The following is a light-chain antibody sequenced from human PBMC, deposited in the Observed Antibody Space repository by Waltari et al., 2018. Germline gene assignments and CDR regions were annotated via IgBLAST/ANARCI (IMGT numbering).Light chain of an antibody. Sequence: QSALTQPASMSGSPGQSITLSCTGTSNDIGNYDLVSWYQQRPGEAPKLLMYGATKRPSGVSNRFSGSKSGKTASLTISGLQTEDEADYYCFSFVAANSFVFGPGTKVTVL. CDR1: SNDIGNYDL. CDR3: FSFVAANSFV. V-gene: IGLV2-23*01. J-gene: IGLJ1*01. CDR2: GAT.